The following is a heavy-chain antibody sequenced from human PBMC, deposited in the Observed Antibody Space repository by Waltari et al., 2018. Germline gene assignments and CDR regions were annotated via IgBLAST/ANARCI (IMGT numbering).Heavy chain of an antibody. CDR3: VTGESLRGGYWFDP. CDR1: GFTFRSYG. J-gene: IGHJ5*02. D-gene: IGHD3-10*01. V-gene: IGHV3-30*02. Sequence: QVQLVESGGGVVQPGGSLRLSCAASGFTFRSYGMHWVRRAPGKGLEWVAFIRYDGSNKYYADSVKGRFTISRDNSKNTLYLQMNSLRAEDTAVYYCVTGESLRGGYWFDPWGQGTLVTVSS. CDR2: IRYDGSNK.